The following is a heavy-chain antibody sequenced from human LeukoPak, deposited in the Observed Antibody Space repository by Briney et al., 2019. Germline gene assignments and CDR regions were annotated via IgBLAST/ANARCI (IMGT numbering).Heavy chain of an antibody. CDR1: GFTFRNYW. J-gene: IGHJ4*02. Sequence: PGGSLRLSCAASGFTFRNYWMTWVRQGPGKGLDWVANIKDDGRQKYYVDSVRGRFAISRDNAKNSLSLQMNSLRAEDTAVYYCARDDGRGWVLWGQGTLVTVSS. CDR3: ARDDGRGWVL. CDR2: IKDDGRQK. V-gene: IGHV3-7*01. D-gene: IGHD1-26*01.